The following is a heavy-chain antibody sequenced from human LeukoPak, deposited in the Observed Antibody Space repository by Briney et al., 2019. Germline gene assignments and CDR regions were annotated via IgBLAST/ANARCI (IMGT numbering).Heavy chain of an antibody. Sequence: GGSLRLSCAASGFTFSSYAMHWVRQAPGKGLEWVAVISYDGSNKYYADSVKGRFTISRDNSKNTLYLQMNSLRAEDTAVYYCARGPYDSSGYYVAFLVFDIWGQGTMVTVSS. J-gene: IGHJ3*02. CDR1: GFTFSSYA. V-gene: IGHV3-30-3*01. D-gene: IGHD3-22*01. CDR3: ARGPYDSSGYYVAFLVFDI. CDR2: ISYDGSNK.